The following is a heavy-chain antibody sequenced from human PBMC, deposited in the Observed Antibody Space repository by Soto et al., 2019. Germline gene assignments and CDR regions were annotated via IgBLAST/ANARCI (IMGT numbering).Heavy chain of an antibody. Sequence: SVKVSCKASADTFNNYAISWWRQAPGQGLEWMGGIIPMFGTANYAQKFQGGVTITADDSTSTVYLELSSLRSEDTAVYYCAREYCSTTSCYTAPGLSPYGMDVWGQGTTVTV. D-gene: IGHD2-2*02. CDR2: IIPMFGTA. CDR1: ADTFNNYA. V-gene: IGHV1-69*13. J-gene: IGHJ6*02. CDR3: AREYCSTTSCYTAPGLSPYGMDV.